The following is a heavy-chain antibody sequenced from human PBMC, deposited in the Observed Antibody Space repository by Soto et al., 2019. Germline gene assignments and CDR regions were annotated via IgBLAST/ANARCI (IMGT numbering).Heavy chain of an antibody. Sequence: LRLSCAASGFTFSSFGMHWVRQAPGKGLEWVAVILYDGSNKYYADSVKGRFTISRDNSKNTLYLQMNSLRAEDTAVFYCAKPTVPFGRTVVAGPFDNWGQGTLVTVSS. CDR3: AKPTVPFGRTVVAGPFDN. V-gene: IGHV3-30*18. D-gene: IGHD6-19*01. CDR1: GFTFSSFG. J-gene: IGHJ4*02. CDR2: ILYDGSNK.